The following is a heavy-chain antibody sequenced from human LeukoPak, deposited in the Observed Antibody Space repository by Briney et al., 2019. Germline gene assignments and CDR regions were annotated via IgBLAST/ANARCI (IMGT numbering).Heavy chain of an antibody. Sequence: PSQTLSLTCTVSGVSISSGDYYWSWIRQPPGKGLEWIGYIYYSGSTDYNPSLKSQVSISSDTSKNQLSLKLSSVTAADTAVYYCARDRHYYYYGMDVWGQGTTVTVSS. CDR3: ARDRHYYYYGMDV. CDR1: GVSISSGDYY. CDR2: IYYSGST. V-gene: IGHV4-30-4*01. J-gene: IGHJ6*02.